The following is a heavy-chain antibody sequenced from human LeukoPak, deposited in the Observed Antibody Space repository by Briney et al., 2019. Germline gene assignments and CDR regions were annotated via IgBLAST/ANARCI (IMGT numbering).Heavy chain of an antibody. J-gene: IGHJ4*02. CDR3: ARDQRGGYNPN. CDR1: GFTFSSYS. V-gene: IGHV3-21*01. D-gene: IGHD5-24*01. CDR2: ISSSSSYI. Sequence: GGSLRLSCAASGFTFSSYSMNWVRQAPGKGLEWVSSISSSSSYIYYADSVKGRFTISRDNAKNSLYLQMNSLRAEDTAVYYCARDQRGGYNPNWGQGTLVTVSS.